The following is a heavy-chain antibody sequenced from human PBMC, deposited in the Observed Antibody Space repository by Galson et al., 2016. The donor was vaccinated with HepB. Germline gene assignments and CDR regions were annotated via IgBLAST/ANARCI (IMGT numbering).Heavy chain of an antibody. CDR2: IGTAGDT. D-gene: IGHD2-15*01. J-gene: IGHJ6*02. CDR1: GFTFSSYD. CDR3: ARGGLGYCSGGSCSLGDYGMDV. V-gene: IGHV3-13*01. Sequence: SLRLSCAASGFTFSSYDMHWVRQATGKGLEWVSAIGTAGDTYYPGSVKGRFTISRENAENSLYLQMNTLRAEDTAVYYCARGGLGYCSGGSCSLGDYGMDVWGQGTTVTVSS.